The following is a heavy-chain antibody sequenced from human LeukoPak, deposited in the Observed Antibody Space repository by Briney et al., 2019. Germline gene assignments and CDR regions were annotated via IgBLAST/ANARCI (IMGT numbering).Heavy chain of an antibody. CDR1: GFTFSNYA. CDR2: ISGSGTSS. Sequence: GGTLRLSCAASGFTFSNYAMSWVRQAPGKGLKWVSAISGSGTSSFYADAVKGRFTISRDNSKNTLYLQMNSLRAEDTAVYYCAKEAVAGPRDDYWGQGTLVTVSS. V-gene: IGHV3-23*01. D-gene: IGHD6-19*01. J-gene: IGHJ4*02. CDR3: AKEAVAGPRDDY.